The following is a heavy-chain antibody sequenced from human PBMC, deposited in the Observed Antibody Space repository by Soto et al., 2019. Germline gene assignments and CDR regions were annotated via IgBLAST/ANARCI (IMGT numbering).Heavy chain of an antibody. Sequence: QVHLVESGGGLVKPGGSLRLSCAASGFTFSDYYMTWIRQAPGKGLEWVSYISSTGTSIYYADSVKGRFTISRDIAKNSLYLQMNSLGAEDTAVYYCARGLPAGGPVGDYWGQGTLVTVSS. J-gene: IGHJ4*02. V-gene: IGHV3-11*01. CDR1: GFTFSDYY. CDR3: ARGLPAGGPVGDY. D-gene: IGHD6-13*01. CDR2: ISSTGTSI.